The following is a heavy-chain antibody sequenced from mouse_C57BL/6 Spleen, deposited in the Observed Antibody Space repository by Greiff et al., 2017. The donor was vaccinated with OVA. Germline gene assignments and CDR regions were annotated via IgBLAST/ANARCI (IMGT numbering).Heavy chain of an antibody. D-gene: IGHD1-1*01. J-gene: IGHJ3*01. CDR3: ARSNCCSSCVWFAY. V-gene: IGHV1-54*01. Sequence: VQLQQSGAELVRPGTSVKVSCKASGYAFTDYYIEWVKQRPGKGLEWIGVINPGSGGTNYNEKFKGKATLTADKPSSTAYMQLSSLTSEDSAVYFCARSNCCSSCVWFAYWGQGTLVTVSA. CDR2: INPGSGGT. CDR1: GYAFTDYY.